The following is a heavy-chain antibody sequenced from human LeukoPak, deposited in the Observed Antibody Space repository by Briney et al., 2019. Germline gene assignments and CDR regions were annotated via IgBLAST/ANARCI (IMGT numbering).Heavy chain of an antibody. CDR3: ARTYCSSTSCPRAGWFDP. V-gene: IGHV4-4*02. Sequence: SGTLSLTCAVSGGSISSSNWWSWVRQPPGKGLEWIGEIYHSGSTNYNPSLKSRVAISVDKSKNQFSLKLSSVTAADTAVYYCARTYCSSTSCPRAGWFDPWGQGTLVTVSS. D-gene: IGHD2-2*01. CDR2: IYHSGST. CDR1: GGSISSSNW. J-gene: IGHJ5*02.